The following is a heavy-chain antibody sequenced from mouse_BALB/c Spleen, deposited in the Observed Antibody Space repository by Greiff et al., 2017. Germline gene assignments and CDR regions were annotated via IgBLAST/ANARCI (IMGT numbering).Heavy chain of an antibody. CDR3: ARIYYGNYLDY. J-gene: IGHJ2*01. CDR1: GYSITSDYA. CDR2: ISYSGST. D-gene: IGHD2-1*01. Sequence: EVQLVESGPGLVKPSQSLSLTCTVTGYSITSDYAWNWIRQFPGNKLEWMGYISYSGSTSYNPSLKSRISITRDTSKNQFFLQLNSVTTEDTATYYCARIYYGNYLDYWGQGTTLTVSS. V-gene: IGHV3-2*02.